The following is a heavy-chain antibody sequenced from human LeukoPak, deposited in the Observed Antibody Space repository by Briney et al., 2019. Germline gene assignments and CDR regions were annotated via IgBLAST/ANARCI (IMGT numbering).Heavy chain of an antibody. D-gene: IGHD2-15*01. Sequence: PSETLSLTCTVSGGSISSSSYYWGWIRQPPGKGLEWIGSIYYSGSTYHNPSLKSRVTISVDTSKNQFSLTLSSVTAADTAVYYCARDPAAYFDYWGQGTLVTVSS. V-gene: IGHV4-39*02. CDR3: ARDPAAYFDY. CDR2: IYYSGST. CDR1: GGSISSSSYY. J-gene: IGHJ4*02.